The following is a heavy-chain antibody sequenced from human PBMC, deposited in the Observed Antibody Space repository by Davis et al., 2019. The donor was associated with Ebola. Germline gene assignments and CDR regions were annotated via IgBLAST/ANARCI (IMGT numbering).Heavy chain of an antibody. CDR3: AKSVVLGREWFDP. V-gene: IGHV3-23*01. CDR1: GFPLSSYA. Sequence: GESPKTPRAALGFPLSSYAMSRVRQAPGKGLEWGSAIRGSGGSTYYADSVKGRFTISRDNSKNTLYLQMNSLRAEDTAVYYCAKSVVLGREWFDPWGQGTLVTVSS. CDR2: IRGSGGST. J-gene: IGHJ5*02. D-gene: IGHD2-8*01.